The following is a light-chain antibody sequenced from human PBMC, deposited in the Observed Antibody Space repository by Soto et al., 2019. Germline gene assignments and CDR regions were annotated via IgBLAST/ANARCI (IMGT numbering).Light chain of an antibody. Sequence: EIVLTQSPGTLSLSPGERATLSCRASQTIGSNYLAWYQQKPGQAPKLLIYVASSRATGIPDRFSGSGSGTDFTLTISRLEPEDFAVYYCQHYGNSPPYTFGQGTKLEIK. CDR3: QHYGNSPPYT. J-gene: IGKJ2*01. V-gene: IGKV3-20*01. CDR2: VAS. CDR1: QTIGSNY.